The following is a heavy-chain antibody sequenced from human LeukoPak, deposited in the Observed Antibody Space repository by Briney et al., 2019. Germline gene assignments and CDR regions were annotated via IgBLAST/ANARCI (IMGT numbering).Heavy chain of an antibody. V-gene: IGHV1-2*02. CDR2: INPNSGGT. Sequence: AAGKVSFKSAGYMFTRYYMHLVRQAPGQGLEWMGVINPNSGGTNYAQKVQGRVTMTRDTAISTDYMDLNRLRSDDTAVYYCARVVAVTGTPVYYMDVWGKGTTVTVSS. J-gene: IGHJ6*03. CDR1: GYMFTRYY. CDR3: ARVVAVTGTPVYYMDV. D-gene: IGHD6-19*01.